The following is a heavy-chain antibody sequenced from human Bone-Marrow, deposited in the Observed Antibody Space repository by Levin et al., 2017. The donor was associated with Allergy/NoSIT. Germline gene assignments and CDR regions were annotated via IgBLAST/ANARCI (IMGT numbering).Heavy chain of an antibody. CDR2: ISSDGNNK. CDR3: AKDQSIGWHIHTYFYSFGLDV. Sequence: GGSLRLSCAASGFSFSSFCVHWVRQAPVKGLEWVAIISSDGNNKYYADSVKGRFTISRDNSKNTVYLEMNGLRPEDTAVYSCAKDQSIGWHIHTYFYSFGLDVWGQGTTVTVSS. CDR1: GFSFSSFC. D-gene: IGHD6-19*01. V-gene: IGHV3-30*18. J-gene: IGHJ6*02.